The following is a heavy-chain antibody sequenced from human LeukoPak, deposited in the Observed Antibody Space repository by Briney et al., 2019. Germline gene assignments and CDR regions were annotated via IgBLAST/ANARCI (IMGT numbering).Heavy chain of an antibody. CDR3: ASRTYYDTDPSKEY. V-gene: IGHV3-23*01. J-gene: IGHJ4*02. CDR1: GFTFSSYA. D-gene: IGHD3-22*01. Sequence: PGGSLRLSCAASGFTFSSYAMSWVRQAPGKGLEWVSAISGSGGSTYYADSVKGRFTISRDNSKNTLYLQMNSLSAEDTAVYYCASRTYYDTDPSKEYWGQGTLVTVSS. CDR2: ISGSGGST.